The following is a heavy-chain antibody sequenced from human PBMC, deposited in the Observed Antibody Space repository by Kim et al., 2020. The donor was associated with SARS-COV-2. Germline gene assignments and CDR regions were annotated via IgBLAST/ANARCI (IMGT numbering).Heavy chain of an antibody. CDR2: ISSSGSTI. CDR1: GFTFRDYY. J-gene: IGHJ6*02. Sequence: GGSLRLSCAASGFTFRDYYMSWIRQAPGKGLEWVSYISSSGSTIYYADSVKGRFTISRDNAKNSLYLQMNSLRAEDTAVYYCARDKGTGYCSGGSCNRYHYYSGMDVWGQGTTVTVSS. CDR3: ARDKGTGYCSGGSCNRYHYYSGMDV. V-gene: IGHV3-11*01. D-gene: IGHD2-15*01.